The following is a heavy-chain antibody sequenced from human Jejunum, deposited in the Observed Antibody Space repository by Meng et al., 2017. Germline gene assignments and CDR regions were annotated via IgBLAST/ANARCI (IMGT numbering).Heavy chain of an antibody. J-gene: IGHJ6*02. Sequence: GGSLRLSCAASGFTFRTYEMNWVRQAPGKGLEWVSYISSSGTTIYYADSVKGRFTISRDNAKNSLYLQMNSLRAEDTAVYYCARAVWDLLHYAIDVWGQGTTVTGYS. CDR3: ARAVWDLLHYAIDV. V-gene: IGHV3-48*03. CDR2: ISSSGTTI. D-gene: IGHD1-26*01. CDR1: GFTFRTYE.